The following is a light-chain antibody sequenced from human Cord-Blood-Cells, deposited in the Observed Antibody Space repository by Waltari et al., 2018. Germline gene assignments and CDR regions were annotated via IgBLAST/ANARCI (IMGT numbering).Light chain of an antibody. CDR1: ALPKQY. Sequence: SYELTQPPSVSVSPGQTARITCSGDALPKQYAYWYQQKPGQAPVLVIYKDSERPSGIPERFSGSSSGTTVTLTISGAQAEDEADYYCQSADSSGIYWVFGGGTKLTVL. V-gene: IGLV3-25*03. CDR2: KDS. CDR3: QSADSSGIYWV. J-gene: IGLJ3*02.